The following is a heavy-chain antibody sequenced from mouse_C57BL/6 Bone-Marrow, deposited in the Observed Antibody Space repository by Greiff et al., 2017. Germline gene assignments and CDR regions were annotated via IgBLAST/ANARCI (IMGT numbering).Heavy chain of an antibody. CDR1: GFTFSSYG. CDR3: ARHPHYFSQPYLDY. D-gene: IGHD1-1*01. V-gene: IGHV5-6*02. CDR2: ISSGGSYT. Sequence: DVMLVESGGDLVKPGGSLKLSCAASGFTFSSYGMSWVRQTPDKRLEWVATISSGGSYTYYAASVKGRVTISRDNAKNTLYLQMSSLKSEDTAMYSSARHPHYFSQPYLDYWGQGTTLTVSS. J-gene: IGHJ2*01.